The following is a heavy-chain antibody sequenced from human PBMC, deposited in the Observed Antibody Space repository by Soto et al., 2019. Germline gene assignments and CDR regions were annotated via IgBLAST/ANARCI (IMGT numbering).Heavy chain of an antibody. D-gene: IGHD2-15*01. CDR1: GGSFSGNY. J-gene: IGHJ4*02. V-gene: IGHV4-34*01. Sequence: QVQLQQWGAGLLKPSETLTLTCPVYGGSFSGNYWSWIRQPPGMGLEWIGEISHSGSGTNYNPSLKSRVTISVDTSKNQISLKLSSVTAADTAMYYCARGHLPGGNTFYYDYWGQGTLVSVSS. CDR3: ARGHLPGGNTFYYDY. CDR2: ISHSGSGT.